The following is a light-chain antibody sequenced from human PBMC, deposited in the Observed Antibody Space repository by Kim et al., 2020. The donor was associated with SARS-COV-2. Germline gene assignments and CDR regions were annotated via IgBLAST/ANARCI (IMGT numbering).Light chain of an antibody. J-gene: IGKJ2*01. V-gene: IGKV3-15*01. CDR2: GTS. CDR1: PTVSRN. CDR3: QQYNSRPPYT. Sequence: VSPGDRVTLSCRASPTVSRNVAWYQQKPGQAPRLLIYGTSARATGIPARFSGTGSGTEFTLTISSLQSEDFAVYYCQQYNSRPPYTFGQGTKLEI.